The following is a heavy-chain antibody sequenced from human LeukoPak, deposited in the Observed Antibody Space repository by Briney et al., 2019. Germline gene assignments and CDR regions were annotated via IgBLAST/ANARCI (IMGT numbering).Heavy chain of an antibody. CDR1: GFTFSTYG. CDR2: IHFDGSNK. Sequence: QPGGSLRLSCAASGFTFSTYGMHWVRQAPGKGLEWVAFIHFDGSNKYYADSVKGRFTISRDNSKNTLYLQMNSLRAEDTAVYYCARDPKPHTIFGVPLGGRRGGYFDYWGQGTLVTVSS. D-gene: IGHD3-3*01. J-gene: IGHJ4*02. V-gene: IGHV3-30*02. CDR3: ARDPKPHTIFGVPLGGRRGGYFDY.